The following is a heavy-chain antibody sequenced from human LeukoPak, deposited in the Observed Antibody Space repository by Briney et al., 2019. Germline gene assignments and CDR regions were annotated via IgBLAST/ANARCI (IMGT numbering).Heavy chain of an antibody. CDR3: ARGGGEYCSGTSCYIAPFDY. CDR2: MFYNGAT. V-gene: IGHV4-39*07. J-gene: IGHJ4*02. D-gene: IGHD2-2*02. Sequence: SETLSLTCSVSGGSISSSDYYWGWIRQPPGKGLEWIGTMFYNGATKSNPSLSSRVTMSIDTSKNQFSLKLSSVTAADTAVYYCARGGGEYCSGTSCYIAPFDYWGQGTLVTVSS. CDR1: GGSISSSDYY.